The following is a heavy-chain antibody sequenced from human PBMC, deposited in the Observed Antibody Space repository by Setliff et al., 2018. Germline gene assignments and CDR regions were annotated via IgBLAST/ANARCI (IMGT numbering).Heavy chain of an antibody. CDR2: LNPNISAT. V-gene: IGHV1-8*01. D-gene: IGHD6-19*01. CDR1: GYTFINYD. Sequence: GASVKVSCKASGYTFINYDINWVRQATGQGLEWMGWLNPNISATFYAPKFQGRVTVTTDTPTSTGYLELRSLTSDDTAVYYCARSPPNRGSGSGWYGDFWGQGTLVTVSS. J-gene: IGHJ4*02. CDR3: ARSPPNRGSGSGWYGDF.